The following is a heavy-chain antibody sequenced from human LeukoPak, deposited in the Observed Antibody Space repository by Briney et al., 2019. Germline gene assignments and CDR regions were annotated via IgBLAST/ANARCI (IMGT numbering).Heavy chain of an antibody. CDR3: AKVGGYQLLWYNWFDP. D-gene: IGHD2-2*01. CDR1: GFTFSSYA. Sequence: GGSLRLSCAASGFTFSSYAMSWVRQAPGKGLEWVSAISGSGGSTYYADSVKGRFTISRDNSKNTLYLQMNSLRAEDTAVYCCAKVGGYQLLWYNWFDPWGQGTLVTVSS. J-gene: IGHJ5*02. CDR2: ISGSGGST. V-gene: IGHV3-23*01.